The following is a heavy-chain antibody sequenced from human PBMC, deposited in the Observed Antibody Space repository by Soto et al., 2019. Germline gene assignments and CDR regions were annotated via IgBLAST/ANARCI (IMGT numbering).Heavy chain of an antibody. CDR3: AKDLYGSETYTYYCGMDV. CDR2: ISYDGSNR. D-gene: IGHD3-10*01. CDR1: GFTFSRFG. V-gene: IGHV3-30*18. Sequence: QVQLVESGGGVVQPGRSLRLSCAASGFTFSRFGMHWVRQAPGKGLEWVAVISYDGSNRFYADSVKGRFTISRDNSKNTLYLQMNSLRPEDTAVYYCAKDLYGSETYTYYCGMDVWGQWTTVTVSS. J-gene: IGHJ6*02.